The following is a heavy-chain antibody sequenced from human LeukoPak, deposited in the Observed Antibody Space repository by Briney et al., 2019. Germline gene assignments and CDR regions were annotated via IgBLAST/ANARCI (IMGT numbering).Heavy chain of an antibody. CDR3: ARACGGDCSPLYYYYYGMDV. J-gene: IGHJ6*02. CDR1: GFTFSSYW. Sequence: GGSLRLSCAASGFTFSSYWMHWVRQAPGKGLVWVSRISSDGSSTSYADSVKGRFTISRDNAKNTLYLQMNSLRSEDTAVYYCARACGGDCSPLYYYYYGMDVWGQGTPVSVSS. V-gene: IGHV3-74*01. CDR2: ISSDGSST. D-gene: IGHD2-21*02.